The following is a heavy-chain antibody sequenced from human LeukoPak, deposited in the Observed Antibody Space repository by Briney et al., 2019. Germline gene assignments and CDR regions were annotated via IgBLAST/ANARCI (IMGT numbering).Heavy chain of an antibody. Sequence: ASVKVSCKASGYIFTDYYVHWIRQAPGHGLEWMGWINPKTGATGTAPLFKGRVSMSRDMSISTTYMDLSSLTSDDTAVYYCARDFMRGSSFAYRLLEYWGQGTLVTVSS. J-gene: IGHJ4*02. D-gene: IGHD3-16*01. CDR2: INPKTGAT. CDR1: GYIFTDYY. V-gene: IGHV1-2*02. CDR3: ARDFMRGSSFAYRLLEY.